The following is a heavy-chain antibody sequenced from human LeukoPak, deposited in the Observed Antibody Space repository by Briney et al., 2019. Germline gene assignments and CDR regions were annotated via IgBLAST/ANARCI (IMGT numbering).Heavy chain of an antibody. CDR3: ARGVASAGTMGIDY. V-gene: IGHV1-69*04. Sequence: GASVKVSCKASGGTFSRYAISWVRQAPRQGLEWMGRIIPILDIANYTQKFQDRVTIIADKFTSTAYMELSSLRSEDTAVYYCARGVASAGTMGIDYWGQGTLVTVSS. J-gene: IGHJ4*02. CDR1: GGTFSRYA. CDR2: IIPILDIA. D-gene: IGHD1/OR15-1a*01.